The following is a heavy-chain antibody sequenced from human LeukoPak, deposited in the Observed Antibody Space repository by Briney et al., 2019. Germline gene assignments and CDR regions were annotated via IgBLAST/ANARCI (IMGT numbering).Heavy chain of an antibody. CDR3: AADNFWSGYYEFDI. J-gene: IGHJ3*02. V-gene: IGHV1-58*02. D-gene: IGHD3-3*01. CDR2: IVVGSGNT. Sequence: SVKVSCRASGFTFTSSAMQWVRQARGQRLEWIGWIVVGSGNTNYAQKFQERVTITRDMSTSTAYMELSSLRSEDTAVYYCAADNFWSGYYEFDIWGQGTMVTVSS. CDR1: GFTFTSSA.